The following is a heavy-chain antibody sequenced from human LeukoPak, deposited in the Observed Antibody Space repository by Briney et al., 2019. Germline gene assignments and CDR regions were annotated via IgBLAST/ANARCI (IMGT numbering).Heavy chain of an antibody. D-gene: IGHD3-22*01. CDR1: GGSISSGSYY. J-gene: IGHJ4*02. CDR2: IYTSGST. CDR3: ARQGFGVITTFGY. Sequence: SETLSLTCTVSGGSISSGSYYWSWIRQPAGKGLEWIGRIYTSGSTNYNPSLKSRVTISVDTSKNQFSLKLSSVTAADTAVYYCARQGFGVITTFGYWGQGTLVTVSS. V-gene: IGHV4-61*02.